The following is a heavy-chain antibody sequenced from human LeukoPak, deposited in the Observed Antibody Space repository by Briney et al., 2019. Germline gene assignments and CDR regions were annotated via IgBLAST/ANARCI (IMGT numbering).Heavy chain of an antibody. CDR3: ARDLLDGYSSSSDYYYYGMDV. J-gene: IGHJ6*02. CDR1: GGTFSSYA. D-gene: IGHD6-6*01. CDR2: IIPIFGTA. V-gene: IGHV1-69*13. Sequence: GASVKVSCKASGGTFSSYAISWVRQAPGQGLEWMGGIIPIFGTANYAQKFQGRVTITADESTSTAYMELSSLRSEDTAVYYCARDLLDGYSSSSDYYYYGMDVWGQGTTVTVSS.